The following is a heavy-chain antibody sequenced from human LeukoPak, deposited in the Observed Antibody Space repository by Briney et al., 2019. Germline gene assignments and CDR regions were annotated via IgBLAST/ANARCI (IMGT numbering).Heavy chain of an antibody. D-gene: IGHD5/OR15-5a*01. J-gene: IGHJ4*02. V-gene: IGHV5-10-1*01. CDR3: ARGGDIVSSLPEFDY. Sequence: GESLKISCKGSGYSFTSYWISWVRQMPGKGLEWMGRIDPSDSYTNYSPSFQGHVTISADQSISTAYLQWSSLKASDTAMYYCARGGDIVSSLPEFDYWGQGTLVTVSS. CDR1: GYSFTSYW. CDR2: IDPSDSYT.